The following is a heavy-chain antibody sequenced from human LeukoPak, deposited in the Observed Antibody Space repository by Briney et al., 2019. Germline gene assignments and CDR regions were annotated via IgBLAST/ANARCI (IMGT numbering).Heavy chain of an antibody. D-gene: IGHD3-3*01. CDR1: GFTFSSYW. J-gene: IGHJ5*02. V-gene: IGHV3-7*01. CDR2: IKQDGSEK. Sequence: GGSLRLSCVGSGFTFSSYWMSWVRQAPGKRLEWVAIIKQDGSEKYYVDSVKGRFTISRDNAKNSLYLQMNSLRAEDTAVYLCARDWRLDWFDPWGQGTLVTVSS. CDR3: ARDWRLDWFDP.